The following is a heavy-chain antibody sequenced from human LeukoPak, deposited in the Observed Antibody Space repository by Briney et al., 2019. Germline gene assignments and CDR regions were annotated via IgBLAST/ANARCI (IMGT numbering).Heavy chain of an antibody. CDR2: IYPGDSHT. D-gene: IGHD2-2*02. Sequence: GGSLKISCKGSGYSFPNYWIGWVRPMPGKGLEWMGIIYPGDSHTRYSPSFQDQVTISVDKSISTAYLQWSSLKASDTAMYYCARGPYAYTSSATLGSYNWFDPWGQGSLVTVSS. CDR3: ARGPYAYTSSATLGSYNWFDP. CDR1: GYSFPNYW. V-gene: IGHV5-51*01. J-gene: IGHJ5*02.